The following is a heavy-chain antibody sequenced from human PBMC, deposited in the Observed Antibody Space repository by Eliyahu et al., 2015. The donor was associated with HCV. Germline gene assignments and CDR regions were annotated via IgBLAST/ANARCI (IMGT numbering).Heavy chain of an antibody. J-gene: IGHJ2*01. CDR2: FDPEDGKT. D-gene: IGHD1-26*01. V-gene: IGHV1-24*01. CDR3: ATVSGTFKSYWFFNV. CDR1: GHSLTELS. Sequence: QVQLGQLGAGMNKPGPSVTXSSXVSGHSLTELSMHXVXXAPGKGLEWMGGFDPEDGKTIYARKFQGRVSMTEDTSTDTVYLHLSGLRSEDTAVYYCATVSGTFKSYWFFNVWGRGTLVTVSS.